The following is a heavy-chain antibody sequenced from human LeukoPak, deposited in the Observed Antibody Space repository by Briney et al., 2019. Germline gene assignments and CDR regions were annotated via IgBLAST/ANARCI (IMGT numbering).Heavy chain of an antibody. V-gene: IGHV1-8*01. D-gene: IGHD2-21*02. J-gene: IGHJ6*02. CDR3: ARDQGDYYYYYGMDV. CDR1: GYTFTSYD. CDR2: MNPNSGNT. Sequence: ASVKVSCKASGYTFTSYDINWVRQATGQGLEWMGWMNPNSGNTGYAQKFQGRVTMTRNTSISTAYMELSSLRSEDTAVYYCARDQGDYYYYYGMDVWGQGTTVTVSS.